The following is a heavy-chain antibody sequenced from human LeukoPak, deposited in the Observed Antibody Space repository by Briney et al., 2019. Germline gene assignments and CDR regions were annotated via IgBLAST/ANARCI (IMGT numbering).Heavy chain of an antibody. CDR3: ARVDSTYGYAGGNYFDS. J-gene: IGHJ4*02. CDR1: GYSISNGYY. Sequence: NPSETLSLTCTVSGYSISNGYYWGWIRQPPGKGLEWVGSIYHRGSTYYNPSLTSRVTISLDRSKKKFSLKLSSVTAADTAVYYCARVDSTYGYAGGNYFDSWGQGTLVTVSS. CDR2: IYHRGST. D-gene: IGHD5-18*01. V-gene: IGHV4-38-2*02.